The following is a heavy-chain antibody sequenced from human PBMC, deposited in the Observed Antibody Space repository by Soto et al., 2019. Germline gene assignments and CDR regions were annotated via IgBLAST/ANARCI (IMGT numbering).Heavy chain of an antibody. V-gene: IGHV3-23*01. CDR3: AKDRAITIFGVVIRWVPFDP. J-gene: IGHJ5*02. Sequence: QPVGSLRLSCAASGFTFSSYAMSWVRQAPGKGLERVSAISGSGGSTYYADSVKGRFTISRDNSKNTLYLQMNSLRAEDTAVYYCAKDRAITIFGVVIRWVPFDPWGQGTLVTVSS. D-gene: IGHD3-3*01. CDR1: GFTFSSYA. CDR2: ISGSGGST.